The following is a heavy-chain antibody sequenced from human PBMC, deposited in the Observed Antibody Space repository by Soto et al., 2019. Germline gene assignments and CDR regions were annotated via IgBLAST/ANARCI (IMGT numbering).Heavy chain of an antibody. CDR3: ARAHYGPSGYYFDS. J-gene: IGHJ4*02. CDR1: GYSFTSYW. D-gene: IGHD3-22*01. CDR2: IYPGDSDT. V-gene: IGHV5-51*01. Sequence: GESLKISCKGSGYSFTSYWIGWVRQMPGKGLEWMGIIYPGDSDTRYSPSLKGRVTISVDKSKNQFSLSLNSVTAADTAIYYCARAHYGPSGYYFDSWGQGSLVTVSS.